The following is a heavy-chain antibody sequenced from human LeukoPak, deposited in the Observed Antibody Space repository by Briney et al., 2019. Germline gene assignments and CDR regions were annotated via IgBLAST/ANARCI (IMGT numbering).Heavy chain of an antibody. Sequence: GGSLRLSCAASGFTFSNYAMHWVRQAPGKGLEWLAYIRYDGSSKYYADFVKGRFTISRDNAKNTLYLEMNSLRAEDTAVYFCARERYSYGDDGFDMWGQGTMVSVSS. CDR3: ARERYSYGDDGFDM. V-gene: IGHV3-30*02. J-gene: IGHJ3*02. CDR1: GFTFSNYA. CDR2: IRYDGSSK. D-gene: IGHD5-18*01.